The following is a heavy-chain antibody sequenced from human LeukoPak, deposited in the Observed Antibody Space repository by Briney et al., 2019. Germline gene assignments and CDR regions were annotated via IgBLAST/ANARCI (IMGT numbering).Heavy chain of an antibody. V-gene: IGHV3-23*01. CDR2: ISGSGVTT. D-gene: IGHD2-8*01. Sequence: PGGSLRLSCAASGFMFSSYAMTWVRQAPGKGLEWVSAISGSGVTTFYADSVKGRFTISRDNAKNSLYLQLNSLRAEDTAVYYCARAWSSNGWFDPWGQGTLVTVSS. J-gene: IGHJ5*02. CDR1: GFMFSSYA. CDR3: ARAWSSNGWFDP.